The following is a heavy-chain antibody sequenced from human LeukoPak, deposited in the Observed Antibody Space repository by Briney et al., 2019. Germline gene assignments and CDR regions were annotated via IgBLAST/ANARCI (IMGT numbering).Heavy chain of an antibody. V-gene: IGHV4-39*01. J-gene: IGHJ5*02. D-gene: IGHD6-19*01. CDR3: ARKRRQWPNWFDP. CDR1: GGSISSSSYY. Sequence: ASETLSLTCTVSGGSISSSSYYWGWIRQPPGKGLEWIGSIYYSGSTYYNPSLKSRVTISVDTSKNQFSLKLSSVTAADTAVYYCARKRRQWPNWFDPWGQGTLVTVSS. CDR2: IYYSGST.